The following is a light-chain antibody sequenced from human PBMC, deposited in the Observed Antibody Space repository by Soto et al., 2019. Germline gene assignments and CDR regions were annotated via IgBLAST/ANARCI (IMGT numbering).Light chain of an antibody. V-gene: IGKV3-15*01. Sequence: EIVMTQSPATLPVSPGERATLSCRASQSVSSNLAWYQQKPGQAPRLLIYGASTRATGIPARFSGSGSGTEFTLTISSLQSEDFAVYYCQQYNNWPQTFGQGTKVHIK. CDR2: GAS. CDR1: QSVSSN. CDR3: QQYNNWPQT. J-gene: IGKJ1*01.